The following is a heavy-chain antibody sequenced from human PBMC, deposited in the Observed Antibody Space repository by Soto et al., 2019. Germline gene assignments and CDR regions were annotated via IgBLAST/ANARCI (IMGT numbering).Heavy chain of an antibody. V-gene: IGHV1-18*01. Sequence: ASVKLSCEASGYTFTSYGISWVRQAPGQGLEWMGWISAYNGNTKYAQKLQGRVTMTTDTSASTAYMELRSLRSDDTAVYYCARRAPPMDVWGPGTTVTVSS. CDR2: ISAYNGNT. J-gene: IGHJ6*02. CDR3: ARRAPPMDV. CDR1: GYTFTSYG.